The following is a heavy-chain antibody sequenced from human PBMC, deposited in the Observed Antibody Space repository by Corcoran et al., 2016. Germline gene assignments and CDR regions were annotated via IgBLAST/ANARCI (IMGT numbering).Heavy chain of an antibody. D-gene: IGHD3-10*01. J-gene: IGHJ5*02. V-gene: IGHV4-34*01. CDR3: ARGYYGSGSYYRTRWCDP. CDR2: INHSGST. CDR1: GGSFSGYY. Sequence: QVQLQQWGAGLLKPSETLSLTCAVYGGSFSGYYWSWIRQPPGKGLAWIGEINHSGSTNYNPSLKSRVTISVDTSKNQFSLKLSSVTAADTAVYYLARGYYGSGSYYRTRWCDPWGQGTLVTVSS.